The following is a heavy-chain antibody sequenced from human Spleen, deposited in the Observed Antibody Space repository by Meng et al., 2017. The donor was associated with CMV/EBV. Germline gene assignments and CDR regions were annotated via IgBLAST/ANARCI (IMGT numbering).Heavy chain of an antibody. V-gene: IGHV3-9*01. CDR3: ALIGPPLGY. CDR2: ISWNSGSI. D-gene: IGHD3-16*01. CDR1: GFTFDDYA. Sequence: GGSLRLSCAASGFTFDDYAMHWVRQAPGKGLEWVSGISWNSGSIGYADSVKGRFTISRDNAKNSLYLQMNSLRAEDTALYYCALIGPPLGYWGQGTLVTVSS. J-gene: IGHJ4*02.